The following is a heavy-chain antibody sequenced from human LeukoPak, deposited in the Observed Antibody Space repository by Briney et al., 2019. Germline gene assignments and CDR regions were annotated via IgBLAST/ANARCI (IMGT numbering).Heavy chain of an antibody. CDR2: VWYDGSDK. V-gene: IGHV3-33*01. J-gene: IGHJ4*02. CDR3: ARDLNREDFDY. CDR1: VFTFNNYY. Sequence: PGGFLRLSCEASVFTFNNYYMHWVRHAPCKGLEWLVIVWYDGSDKYYADSVKGRFTVSRDNSKNTLYLQMNSLRADDTAVYYCARDLNREDFDYWGQGTLVAVSS. D-gene: IGHD3-9*01.